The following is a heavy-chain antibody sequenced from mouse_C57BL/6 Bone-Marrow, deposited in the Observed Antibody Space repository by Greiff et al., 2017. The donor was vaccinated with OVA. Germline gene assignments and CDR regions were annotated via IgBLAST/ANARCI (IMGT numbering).Heavy chain of an antibody. CDR1: GFTFSSYA. V-gene: IGHV5-4*01. D-gene: IGHD2-3*01. CDR3: ARERLLPYYYAMDY. CDR2: ISDGGSYT. Sequence: VQLKESGGGLVKPGGSLKLSCAASGFTFSSYAMSWVRQTPEKRLEWVATISDGGSYTYYPDNVTGRFTISRDNAKNNLYLQRSHLKSEDTAMYYCARERLLPYYYAMDYWGQGTSVTVSS. J-gene: IGHJ4*01.